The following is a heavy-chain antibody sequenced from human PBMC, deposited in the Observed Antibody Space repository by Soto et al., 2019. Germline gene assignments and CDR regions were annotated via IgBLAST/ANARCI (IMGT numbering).Heavy chain of an antibody. Sequence: EVQLVESGGGLVQPGGSLRLSCAASGFTSSSYWMTWVRQAPGKGLEWVANIRQDGSEKYYVDSVKGRFTISRDNAKNSLYLQMNSLRAEDTAVYYCAXDLXXXXXXXGGTCYFDAFDIWGQGTMVTVSS. V-gene: IGHV3-7*01. CDR2: IRQDGSEK. CDR1: GFTSSSYW. D-gene: IGHD2-15*01. CDR3: AXDLXXXXXXXGGTCYFDAFDI. J-gene: IGHJ3*02.